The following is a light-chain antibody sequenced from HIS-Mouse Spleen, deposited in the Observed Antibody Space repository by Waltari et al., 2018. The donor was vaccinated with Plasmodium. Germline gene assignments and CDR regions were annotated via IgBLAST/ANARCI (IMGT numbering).Light chain of an antibody. V-gene: IGLV3-1*01. CDR3: QAWDSSGVV. J-gene: IGLJ2*01. CDR2: QDS. CDR1: KLGDKY. Sequence: SYELTQPPSVSVSPGPTASITCSGDKLGDKYACWYQQKPGQSPVLVIYQDSKRPSGIPERFSGSNSGNTATLTISGTQAMDEADYYCQAWDSSGVVFGGGTKLTVL.